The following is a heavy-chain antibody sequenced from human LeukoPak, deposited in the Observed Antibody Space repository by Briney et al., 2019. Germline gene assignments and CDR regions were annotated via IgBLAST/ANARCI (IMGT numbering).Heavy chain of an antibody. CDR1: GGSISSGDYY. CDR3: GRSIGAINS. CDR2: IYYSGST. D-gene: IGHD6-13*01. V-gene: IGHV4-30-4*08. J-gene: IGHJ5*02. Sequence: PSETLSLTCTVSGGSISSGDYYWSWIRQPPGKGLEWIGYIYYSGSTYYNPSLKSRVTISVDTSKNQFSLKLRSVTAADTAVYYCGRSIGAINSWGQGTLVTVSS.